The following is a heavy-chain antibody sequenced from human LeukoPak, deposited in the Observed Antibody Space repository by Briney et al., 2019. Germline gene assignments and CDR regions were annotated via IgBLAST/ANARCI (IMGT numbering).Heavy chain of an antibody. CDR1: GYTFTSYG. CDR3: ARALIVVPAAIHPNYYYYGMDV. D-gene: IGHD2-2*02. Sequence: ASVKVSCKASGYTFTSYGISWGRQAPGQGLEWMGWISAYNGNTNYAQKLQGRVTMTTDTSTSTAYMELRSLRSDDTAVYYCARALIVVPAAIHPNYYYYGMDVWGQGTTVTVSS. CDR2: ISAYNGNT. J-gene: IGHJ6*02. V-gene: IGHV1-18*01.